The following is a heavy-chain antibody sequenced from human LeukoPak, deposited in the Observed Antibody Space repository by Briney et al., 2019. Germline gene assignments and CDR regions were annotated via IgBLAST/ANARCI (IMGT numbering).Heavy chain of an antibody. CDR2: ISGSGGST. CDR3: AEDPLWFGELSWAFDY. CDR1: GFTFSSYA. Sequence: PGGSLRLSCAASGFTFSSYAMSWVRQAPGKGLEWVSAISGSGGSTYYADSVKGRFTISRDNSKNTLYLQMNSLRAEDTAVYYCAEDPLWFGELSWAFDYWGQGTLVTVSS. V-gene: IGHV3-23*01. D-gene: IGHD3-10*01. J-gene: IGHJ4*02.